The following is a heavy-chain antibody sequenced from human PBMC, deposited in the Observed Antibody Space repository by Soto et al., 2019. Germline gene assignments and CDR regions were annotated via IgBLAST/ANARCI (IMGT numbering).Heavy chain of an antibody. D-gene: IGHD3-3*01. CDR1: GGPISSYY. J-gene: IGHJ4*02. Sequence: PSETLSLTCTVSGGPISSYYWSWIRQPPGKGLEWIGYIYYSGSTNYNPSLKSRVTISVDTSKNQFSLKLSSVTAADTAVYYCAREIGYDFWSGYPPPLFDYWGQGTLVTVSS. V-gene: IGHV4-59*01. CDR3: AREIGYDFWSGYPPPLFDY. CDR2: IYYSGST.